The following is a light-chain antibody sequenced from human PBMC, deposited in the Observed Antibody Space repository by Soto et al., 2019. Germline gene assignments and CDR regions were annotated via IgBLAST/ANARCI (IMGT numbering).Light chain of an antibody. CDR1: SSDVGGYDY. Sequence: QSALTQPPSASGSPGRSVTISCTGTSSDVGGYDYVSWFQQHPGKAPKLIIYEVTKRPSWVPDRFSASKSGNTASLTVSGLQAEDEADYYCSSFVAGNNYWVFGGGTKVTVL. CDR3: SSFVAGNNYWV. J-gene: IGLJ3*02. V-gene: IGLV2-8*01. CDR2: EVT.